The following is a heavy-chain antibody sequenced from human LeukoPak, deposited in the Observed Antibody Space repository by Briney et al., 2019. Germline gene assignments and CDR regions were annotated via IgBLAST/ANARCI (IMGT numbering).Heavy chain of an antibody. Sequence: ASETLSLTCTVSGGSISSSSNYYWGWIRQPPGKGLEWIGSIYYSGSTYYNPSLKSRVTISVDTSKNQFSLKLSSVTAADTAVYYCARQVTSGSYYRSRYYYYYMDVWGKGTTVTVSS. CDR1: GGSISSSSNYY. CDR3: ARQVTSGSYYRSRYYYYYMDV. V-gene: IGHV4-39*01. D-gene: IGHD1-26*01. CDR2: IYYSGST. J-gene: IGHJ6*03.